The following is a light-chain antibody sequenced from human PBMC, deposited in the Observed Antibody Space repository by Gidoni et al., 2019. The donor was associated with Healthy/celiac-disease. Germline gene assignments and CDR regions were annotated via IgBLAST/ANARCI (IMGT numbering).Light chain of an antibody. Sequence: DIQMTQSPSTLSASVGDRVTITCRASQSISSWLAWYQQKPGKAPKLLIYKASSLESGVPSRFSGSGSGTEFTLTISSLQPDDFETYYCQQYNSYSQTFGPGTKVDIK. V-gene: IGKV1-5*03. CDR2: KAS. J-gene: IGKJ3*01. CDR1: QSISSW. CDR3: QQYNSYSQT.